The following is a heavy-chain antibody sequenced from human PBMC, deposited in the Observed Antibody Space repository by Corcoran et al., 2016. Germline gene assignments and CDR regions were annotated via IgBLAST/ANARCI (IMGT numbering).Heavy chain of an antibody. CDR1: GGSISSSNW. CDR2: IYHSGST. Sequence: QVQLQESGPGLVKPSGTLSLTCAVSGGSISSSNWWSWVRQPPGKGLEWIGEIYHSGSTNYNPSLKSRVTISVDKSKNQFSLKLSSVTAADTAVYYWALHGGILTGSYYYGMDVWGQGTTVTVSS. D-gene: IGHD3-9*01. J-gene: IGHJ6*02. CDR3: ALHGGILTGSYYYGMDV. V-gene: IGHV4-4*02.